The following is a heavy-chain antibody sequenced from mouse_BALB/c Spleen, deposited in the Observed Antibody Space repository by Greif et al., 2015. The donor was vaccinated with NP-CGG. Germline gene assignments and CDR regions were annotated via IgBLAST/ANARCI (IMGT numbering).Heavy chain of an antibody. CDR2: INPSNGGT. CDR1: GYTFTSYY. CDR3: TRRGYYGPDY. V-gene: IGHV1S81*02. Sequence: VQLQQSGAELVKPGASVKLSCKASGYTFTSYYMYWVKQRPGQGLEWIGEINPSNGGTNFNEKFKSKATLTVDKSSSTASMQLSSLTSEDSAVYYCTRRGYYGPDYWGQGTSVTVSS. J-gene: IGHJ4*01. D-gene: IGHD1-2*01.